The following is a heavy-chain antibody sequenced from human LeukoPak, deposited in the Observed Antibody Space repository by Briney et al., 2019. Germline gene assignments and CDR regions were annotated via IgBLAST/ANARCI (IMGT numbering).Heavy chain of an antibody. CDR3: ARDGSFGRDV. D-gene: IGHD6-19*01. CDR2: IWYAESST. CDR1: GFIFNSYG. J-gene: IGHJ6*02. V-gene: IGHV3-33*01. Sequence: GRSLRLSCAASGFIFNSYGIHWVRQAPGKGLEWVAVIWYAESSTYYTDSVKGRFTISRDNSKKTVYLQMNSLRVEDTGVYYCARDGSFGRDVWGQGTTVTVSS.